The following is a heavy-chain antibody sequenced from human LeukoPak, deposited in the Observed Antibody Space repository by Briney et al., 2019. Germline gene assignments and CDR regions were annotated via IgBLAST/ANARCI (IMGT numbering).Heavy chain of an antibody. CDR2: IYYSGST. CDR1: GGSISSYY. V-gene: IGHV4-59*01. CDR3: ARDGSQYSYGADI. Sequence: SETLSLTCTVSGGSISSYYWSWIRQPPGKGLEWIGYIYYSGSTNYNPSLKSRVTISVDTSKNQFSLKLSSVTAADTAVYYCARDGSQYSYGADIWGQGTMVTVSS. J-gene: IGHJ3*02. D-gene: IGHD5-18*01.